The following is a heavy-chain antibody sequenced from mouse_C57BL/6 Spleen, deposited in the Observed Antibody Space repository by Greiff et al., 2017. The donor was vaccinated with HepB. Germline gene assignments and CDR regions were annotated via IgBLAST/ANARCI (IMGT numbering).Heavy chain of an antibody. CDR1: GYTFTDYY. D-gene: IGHD2-10*01. Sequence: EVKLQQSGPELVKPGASVKISCKASGYTFTDYYMNWVKQSHGKSLEWIGDINPNNGGTSYNQKFKGKATLTVDKSSSTAYMELRSLTSEDSAVYYCASLLPPNYAMDYWGQGTSVTVSS. CDR2: INPNNGGT. V-gene: IGHV1-26*01. CDR3: ASLLPPNYAMDY. J-gene: IGHJ4*01.